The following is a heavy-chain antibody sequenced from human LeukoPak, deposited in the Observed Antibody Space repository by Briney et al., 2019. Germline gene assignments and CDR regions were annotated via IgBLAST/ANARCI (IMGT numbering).Heavy chain of an antibody. D-gene: IGHD3-3*01. V-gene: IGHV3-53*01. CDR2: IYSGGST. J-gene: IGHJ4*02. CDR1: GFTVSSNY. Sequence: GSLRLSCAASGFTVSSNYMSWVRQAPGKGLEWVSVIYSGGSTYYADSVKGRFTISRDNSKNTLYLQMNSLRAEDTAVYYCAKDPSITIFDPYFDYWGQGTLVTVSS. CDR3: AKDPSITIFDPYFDY.